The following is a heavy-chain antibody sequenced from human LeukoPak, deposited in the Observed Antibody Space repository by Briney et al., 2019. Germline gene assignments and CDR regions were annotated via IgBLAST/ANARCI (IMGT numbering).Heavy chain of an antibody. V-gene: IGHV3-23*01. D-gene: IGHD3-9*01. CDR2: ISGSGGST. J-gene: IGHJ5*02. Sequence: GETLRLSCAASGFTFSSYGMSWVRQAPGKGLEWVSDISGSGGSTYYADSVKGRFTISRDNFKNTLYLQMNSLKVEDTAVYYCAKRCITIDPWGQGTLVTVSS. CDR1: GFTFSSYG. CDR3: AKRCITIDP.